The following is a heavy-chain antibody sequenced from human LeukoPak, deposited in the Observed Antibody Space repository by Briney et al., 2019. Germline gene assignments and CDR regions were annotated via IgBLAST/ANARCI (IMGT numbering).Heavy chain of an antibody. V-gene: IGHV4-39*07. Sequence: PSETLSLTCTVSGGSISSSSYYWGWIRQPPGKGLEWIGSIYYSGSTYYNPSLKSRVTISVDTSKSQFSLKLSSVTAADTAVYYCARPHIVVVTAMGAFDIWGQGTMVTVSS. CDR2: IYYSGST. CDR1: GGSISSSSYY. J-gene: IGHJ3*02. CDR3: ARPHIVVVTAMGAFDI. D-gene: IGHD2-21*02.